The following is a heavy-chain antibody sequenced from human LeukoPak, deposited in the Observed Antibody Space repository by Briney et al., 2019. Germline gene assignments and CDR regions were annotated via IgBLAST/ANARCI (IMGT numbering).Heavy chain of an antibody. Sequence: PGGSLRLSCAASGFTVSSNYMSWVRQAPRKGLEWVSVIYSGGSTYYADSVKGRFTISRDNSKNTLYLQMNSLRAEDTAVYYCACANEGMVINYWGQGTLVTVSS. CDR2: IYSGGST. CDR3: ACANEGMVINY. J-gene: IGHJ4*02. V-gene: IGHV3-66*01. CDR1: GFTVSSNY. D-gene: IGHD3-3*01.